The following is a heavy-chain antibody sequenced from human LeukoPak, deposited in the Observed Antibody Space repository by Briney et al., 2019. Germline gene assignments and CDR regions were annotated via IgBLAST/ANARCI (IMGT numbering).Heavy chain of an antibody. CDR2: IYHSGST. V-gene: IGHV4-30-2*01. J-gene: IGHJ3*02. CDR3: ARGRHGDAFDI. CDR1: GGSISSGGYS. Sequence: SQTLSLTCAVSGGSISSGGYSWSWIRQPPGKGLEWIGYIYHSGSTNYNPSLKSRVTISVDTSKNQFSLKLSSVTAADTAVYYCARGRHGDAFDIWGQGTMVTVSS.